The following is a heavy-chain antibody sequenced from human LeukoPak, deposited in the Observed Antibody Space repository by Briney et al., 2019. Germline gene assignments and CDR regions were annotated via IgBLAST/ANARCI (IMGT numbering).Heavy chain of an antibody. V-gene: IGHV4-39*01. CDR3: ARHDYGGNSAFDY. Sequence: SETLSLTCTVSGGSISSSSYYWGWIRRPPGKGLEWIGSIYYSGNTFYNPSLKSRVTISVDTSKIQFSLKLSSVTAADTALYYCARHDYGGNSAFDYWGQGTLVTVSS. D-gene: IGHD4-23*01. CDR1: GGSISSSSYY. J-gene: IGHJ4*02. CDR2: IYYSGNT.